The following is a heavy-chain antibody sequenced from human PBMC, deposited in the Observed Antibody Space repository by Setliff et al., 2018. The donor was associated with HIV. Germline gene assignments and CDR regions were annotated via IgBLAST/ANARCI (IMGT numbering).Heavy chain of an antibody. CDR1: GGSISSGGYY. CDR3: ATTPDSSGYFPEGFFDY. Sequence: TLSLTCTVSGGSISSGGYYWTWIRQHPEKGLEFLAYMSYSGITYYNPSLKSRLTISIDTSKSHFSLKLSSMTAADTAVYYCATTPDSSGYFPEGFFDYWGQGILVTVSS. CDR2: MSYSGIT. D-gene: IGHD3-22*01. J-gene: IGHJ4*02. V-gene: IGHV4-31*03.